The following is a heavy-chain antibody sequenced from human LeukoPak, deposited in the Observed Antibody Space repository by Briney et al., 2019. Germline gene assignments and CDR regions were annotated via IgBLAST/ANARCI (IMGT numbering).Heavy chain of an antibody. J-gene: IGHJ5*02. D-gene: IGHD3-9*01. CDR3: ARRTLRYFDWLSPIKNWFDP. Sequence: SETLSLTCAVYGGSFSGYYWSWIRQPPGKGLEWIGEINHSGSTNYNPPLKSRVTISVDTSKNQFSLKLSSVTAADTAVYYCARRTLRYFDWLSPIKNWFDPWGQGTLVTVSS. V-gene: IGHV4-34*01. CDR1: GGSFSGYY. CDR2: INHSGST.